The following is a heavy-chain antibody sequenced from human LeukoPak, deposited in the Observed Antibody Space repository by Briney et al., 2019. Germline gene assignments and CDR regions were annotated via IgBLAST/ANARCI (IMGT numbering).Heavy chain of an antibody. CDR2: INHSGST. Sequence: SETLPLTCAVYGGSFSGYYWSWIRQPPGKGLEWIGEINHSGSTNYNPSLKSRVTISVDTSKNQFSLKLSSVTAADTAVYYCARVSCSSTSCYTRARIFDYWGQGTLVTVSS. D-gene: IGHD2-2*02. J-gene: IGHJ4*02. CDR3: ARVSCSSTSCYTRARIFDY. CDR1: GGSFSGYY. V-gene: IGHV4-34*01.